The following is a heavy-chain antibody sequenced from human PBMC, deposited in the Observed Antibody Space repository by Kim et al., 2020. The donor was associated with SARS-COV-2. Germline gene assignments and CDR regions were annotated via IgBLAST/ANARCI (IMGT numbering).Heavy chain of an antibody. CDR3: TRGSRWYPS. D-gene: IGHD6-13*01. J-gene: IGHJ4*02. CDR2: ISFNGGAA. V-gene: IGHV3-20*04. Sequence: GGSLRLSCAGSGFIFDEHGMSWVRQAPGKGLEWVAGISFNGGAAGYAASVKGRFTISRDNAKKYLYLQTNRLRAEDTAFYYCTRGSRWYPSWGQGTLVT. CDR1: GFIFDEHG.